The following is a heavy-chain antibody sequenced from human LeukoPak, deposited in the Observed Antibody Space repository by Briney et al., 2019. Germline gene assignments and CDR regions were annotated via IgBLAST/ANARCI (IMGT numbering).Heavy chain of an antibody. V-gene: IGHV1-2*02. CDR1: GYTFTGYY. CDR2: INPNSGGT. Sequence: ASVKVSCKASGYTFTGYYMHWVRQAPGQGLEWMGWINPNSGGTNYAQKFQGRVTMTRDTSISTAYMELSRLRSDDTAVYYGARDLNRFGVYSSGFRKDDYWGQGTLVTVSS. CDR3: ARDLNRFGVYSSGFRKDDY. D-gene: IGHD6-19*01. J-gene: IGHJ4*02.